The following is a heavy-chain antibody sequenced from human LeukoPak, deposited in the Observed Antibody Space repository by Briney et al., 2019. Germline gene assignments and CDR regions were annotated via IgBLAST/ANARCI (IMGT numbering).Heavy chain of an antibody. V-gene: IGHV3-23*01. Sequence: GGSLRLSCAASGFSFSSYAMSWVRQAPGKGLEWVSGSGGSTHYADSVKGRFTISRDNSKNTLYLQMNSLRAEDTAVYYCAKEMSAAGFNWFDSWGQGTLVTVSS. CDR1: GFSFSSYA. CDR3: AKEMSAAGFNWFDS. D-gene: IGHD6-13*01. CDR2: SGGST. J-gene: IGHJ5*01.